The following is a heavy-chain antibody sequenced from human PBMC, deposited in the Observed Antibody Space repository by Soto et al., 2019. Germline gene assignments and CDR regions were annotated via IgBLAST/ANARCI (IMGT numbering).Heavy chain of an antibody. D-gene: IGHD6-6*01. V-gene: IGHV1-69*13. CDR3: ARDLYRPKCSSSPVDAFDI. CDR2: IIPIFGTA. J-gene: IGHJ3*02. CDR1: GGTFSSYA. Sequence: SVKVSCKASGGTFSSYAISWVRHAPGQGLEWMGGIIPIFGTANYAQKFQGRVTITADESTSTAYMELSSMRSEDTAVYYCARDLYRPKCSSSPVDAFDIWGQGTMVTVSS.